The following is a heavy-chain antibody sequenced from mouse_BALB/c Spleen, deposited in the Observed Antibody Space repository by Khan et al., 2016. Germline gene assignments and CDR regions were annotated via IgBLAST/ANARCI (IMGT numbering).Heavy chain of an antibody. V-gene: IGHV1S81*02. D-gene: IGHD2-3*01. CDR1: GYTFTSYY. J-gene: IGHJ2*01. CDR2: INPSNGGT. CDR3: TRERNDGYYVYFDY. Sequence: QVQLQQSGAELVKPGASVKLSCKASGYTFTSYYMYWVKQRPGQGLEWIGEINPSNGGTNFNEKFKSKATLTVDKSSSTASMQLSSLTSEDSAVYYWTRERNDGYYVYFDYWGQGTTLTVSS.